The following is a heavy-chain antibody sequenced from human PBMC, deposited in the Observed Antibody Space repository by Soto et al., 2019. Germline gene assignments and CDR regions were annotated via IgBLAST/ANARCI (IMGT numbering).Heavy chain of an antibody. D-gene: IGHD4-17*01. Sequence: QVKLVQSGAEVKKPGSSVKVSCKASGCTFSSYAISWVRQAPGPGLEWMGGIIPIFGTANYAQKFQGRVTLTADEATSTAYMELSSLRSEDTAGYYCARVEGEISTVSTLGDFNDWGQGTLVTASS. V-gene: IGHV1-69*01. CDR2: IIPIFGTA. CDR3: ARVEGEISTVSTLGDFND. J-gene: IGHJ4*02. CDR1: GCTFSSYA.